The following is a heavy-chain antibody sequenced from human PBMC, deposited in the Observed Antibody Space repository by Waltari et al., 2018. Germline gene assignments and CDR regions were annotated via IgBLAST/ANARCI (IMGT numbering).Heavy chain of an antibody. CDR2: INCERGNT. CDR1: GYIFTDYH. D-gene: IGHD2-2*01. J-gene: IGHJ4*02. Sequence: QAQLVQSGAEVKKPGASVKVSCKASGYIFTDYHIHWLRQSPGQGLEWIRLINCERGNTNYAQKFQGRVTMTRDTSISTVYMELRSLMSDDTAVYYCAKVRPSTSWGQGILVTVSS. V-gene: IGHV1-2*02. CDR3: AKVRPSTS.